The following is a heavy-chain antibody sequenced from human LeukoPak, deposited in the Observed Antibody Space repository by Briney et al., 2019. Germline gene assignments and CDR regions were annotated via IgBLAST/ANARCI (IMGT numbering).Heavy chain of an antibody. V-gene: IGHV4-30-4*01. D-gene: IGHD5-12*01. Sequence: PSQTLSLTCTVSGGSISSGDYYWSWIRQPPGKGLEWIGYIYYSGSTYYNPSLKSRVTISVDTSKSQFSLKLSSVTAADTAVYYCARVGGYETYIDYWGQGTLVTVSS. J-gene: IGHJ4*02. CDR2: IYYSGST. CDR3: ARVGGYETYIDY. CDR1: GGSISSGDYY.